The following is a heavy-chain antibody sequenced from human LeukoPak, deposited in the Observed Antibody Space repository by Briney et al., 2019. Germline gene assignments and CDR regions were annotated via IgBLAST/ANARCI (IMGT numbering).Heavy chain of an antibody. V-gene: IGHV4-4*07. CDR3: ARDGSNIAARRIGYYYRDV. D-gene: IGHD6-6*01. Sequence: PSETLSLTRPVSGGSNSSHYWSWIRQPAGKGLEGIGRIYTSWSTNYNPSLNSRVTSSVDPSKNQVPPKLSSVTPADPALCYCARDGSNIAARRIGYYYRDVWGKGTTVTVSS. CDR2: IYTSWST. CDR1: GGSNSSHY. J-gene: IGHJ6*03.